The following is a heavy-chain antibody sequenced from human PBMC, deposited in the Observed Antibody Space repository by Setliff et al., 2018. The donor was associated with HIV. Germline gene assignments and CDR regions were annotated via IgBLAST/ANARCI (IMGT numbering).Heavy chain of an antibody. CDR1: GFTFSDFY. CDR2: ISHSGEST. J-gene: IGHJ4*02. Sequence: PGGSLRLSCVASGFTFSDFYMAWLRQSPGKGLEWISYISHSGESTYYADSVRGRFTVSRDNAKNSLFLQLSSLRDDDTAVYFCAKELNCTIFSCSVLANFDCWGQGTLVTVSS. V-gene: IGHV3-11*04. D-gene: IGHD2-2*01. CDR3: AKELNCTIFSCSVLANFDC.